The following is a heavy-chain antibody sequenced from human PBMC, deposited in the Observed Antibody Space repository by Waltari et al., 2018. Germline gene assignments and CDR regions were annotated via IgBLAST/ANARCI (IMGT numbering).Heavy chain of an antibody. CDR3: ARSVNYYDSDAFDI. CDR2: IKQDGSEK. D-gene: IGHD3-22*01. CDR1: GFTFSSYW. Sequence: EVQLVESGGGLVQPGGSLSLSCAASGFTFSSYWMSWVRQAPGKGLEWVANIKQDGSEKYYVDSVKGRFTISRDNAKNSLYLQMNSLRAEDTAVYYCARSVNYYDSDAFDIWGQGTMVTVSS. J-gene: IGHJ3*02. V-gene: IGHV3-7*01.